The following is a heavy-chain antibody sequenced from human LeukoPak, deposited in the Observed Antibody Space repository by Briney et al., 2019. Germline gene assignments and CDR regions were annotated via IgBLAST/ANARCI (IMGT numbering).Heavy chain of an antibody. J-gene: IGHJ4*02. V-gene: IGHV1-2*02. CDR1: GYTFTGYY. CDR2: INPNTGGT. Sequence: AASVKVSCKASGYTFTGYYMYWVRQVPGQGLEWMGFINPNTGGTIYAQKFQARVTMTRDTSISTAYMELRGLISDDTAVYYCARRYDFWSGYPTAFDYWGQGTLVTVSS. CDR3: ARRYDFWSGYPTAFDY. D-gene: IGHD3-3*01.